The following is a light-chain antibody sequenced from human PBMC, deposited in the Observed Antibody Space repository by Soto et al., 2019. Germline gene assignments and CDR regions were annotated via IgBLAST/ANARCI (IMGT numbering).Light chain of an antibody. V-gene: IGLV1-40*01. Sequence: QSVLTQPPSVSGAPGQRVTISCTGSSSNIGAGYDVTWYQQLPGTAPKLLIHGNTNRPSGVPDRFSGSKSGTSASLAITGLQAEDEADYYCQSYDGSLSGWVFGGGTQLTVL. CDR1: SSNIGAGYD. CDR3: QSYDGSLSGWV. CDR2: GNT. J-gene: IGLJ3*02.